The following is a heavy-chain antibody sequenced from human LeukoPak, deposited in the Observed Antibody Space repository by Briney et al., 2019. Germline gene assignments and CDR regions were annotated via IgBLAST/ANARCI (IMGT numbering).Heavy chain of an antibody. Sequence: PAGSLRLSCAASGLTVSSNYMSWVRQAPGKGLEWVSGIYSGGSTYNADCVKGRFTSSRDNSKNTLYLQMNSLRAEDTAVYYCARSYGDYAPFQHWGQGTLVTVSS. J-gene: IGHJ1*01. CDR2: IYSGGST. D-gene: IGHD4-17*01. V-gene: IGHV3-53*01. CDR1: GLTVSSNY. CDR3: ARSYGDYAPFQH.